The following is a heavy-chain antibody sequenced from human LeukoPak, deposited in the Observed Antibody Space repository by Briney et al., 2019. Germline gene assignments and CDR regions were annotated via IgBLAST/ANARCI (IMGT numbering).Heavy chain of an antibody. J-gene: IGHJ3*02. Sequence: PSETLSLTCAVYGGSFSGYYWSWIRQPPGKGLEWIGSIYYSGSTYYNPSLKSRVTISVDTSKNQFSLKLSSVTAADTAVYYCARGSTRSGSYSGAFDIWGQGTMVTVSS. CDR3: ARGSTRSGSYSGAFDI. CDR1: GGSFSGYY. V-gene: IGHV4-34*01. CDR2: IYYSGST. D-gene: IGHD1-26*01.